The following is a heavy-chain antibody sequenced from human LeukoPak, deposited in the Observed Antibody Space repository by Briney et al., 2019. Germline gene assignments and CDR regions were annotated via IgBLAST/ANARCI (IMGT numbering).Heavy chain of an antibody. J-gene: IGHJ4*02. CDR3: ARDPGVGAMIESGY. CDR2: ISSSGGTI. V-gene: IGHV3-48*03. CDR1: GFTLSSYE. D-gene: IGHD1-26*01. Sequence: GGSLRLSCAASGFTLSSYEMNWVRQAPGKGLEWVSYISSSGGTIYYADSVKGRFTISRDNAKNSLYLQMNSLRAEDTAVYYCARDPGVGAMIESGYWGQGTLVTVSS.